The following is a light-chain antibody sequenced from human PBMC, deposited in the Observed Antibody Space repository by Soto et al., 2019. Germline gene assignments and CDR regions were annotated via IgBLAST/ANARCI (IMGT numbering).Light chain of an antibody. CDR1: NSDVGGYNY. J-gene: IGLJ1*01. Sequence: QSVLTQPPSASGSPGQSVTISCTGTNSDVGGYNYVSWYQQYPGKAPKLIIYEVNERPSGVPDRFSGSKSGITASLTVSGPQTADEADYYCSSYAGSNWYVFGTGTKVTVL. V-gene: IGLV2-8*01. CDR2: EVN. CDR3: SSYAGSNWYV.